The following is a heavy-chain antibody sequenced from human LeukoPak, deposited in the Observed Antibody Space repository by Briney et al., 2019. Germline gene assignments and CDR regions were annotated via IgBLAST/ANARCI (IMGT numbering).Heavy chain of an antibody. CDR2: IAYDGSRA. CDR1: GFTFGGYG. J-gene: IGHJ4*02. V-gene: IGHV3-33*01. CDR3: TRYNNDHFDY. Sequence: PPGRSLRLSCAGSGFTFGGYGMHWFRQTPGKGLEGVAVIAYDGSRAFYADSVKGRFTISRDNSKNTMSVQMDDLRAEDTAVYYCTRYNNDHFDYWGQGTLVTVSS. D-gene: IGHD1-14*01.